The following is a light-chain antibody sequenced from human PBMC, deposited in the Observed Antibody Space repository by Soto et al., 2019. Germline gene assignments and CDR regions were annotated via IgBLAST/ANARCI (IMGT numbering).Light chain of an antibody. CDR2: GAS. Sequence: IVLTKSPATLSVSPGERATLSSRASQSVSSNLAWYQQKPGQAPRLLIYGASTRATGIPARFSGSGSGTEFTLSIGSLQSEDFAVYYCQHYSKWPYAFGQGTKVDIK. J-gene: IGKJ2*01. CDR3: QHYSKWPYA. CDR1: QSVSSN. V-gene: IGKV3-15*01.